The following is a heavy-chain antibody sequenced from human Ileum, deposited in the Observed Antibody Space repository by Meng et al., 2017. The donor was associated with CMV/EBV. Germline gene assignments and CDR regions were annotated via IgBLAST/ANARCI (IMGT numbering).Heavy chain of an antibody. V-gene: IGHV3-30*04. CDR1: GFTFSSYA. Sequence: GGSLRLSCPASGFTFSSYAMHWVRQAPGKGLEWVAVISYDGSNKYYADSVKGRFTISRDNSKNTLYLQMNRLRAEETAVYYCARERRDGYNDAFDIWGQGTMVTVSS. CDR2: ISYDGSNK. J-gene: IGHJ3*02. D-gene: IGHD5-24*01. CDR3: ARERRDGYNDAFDI.